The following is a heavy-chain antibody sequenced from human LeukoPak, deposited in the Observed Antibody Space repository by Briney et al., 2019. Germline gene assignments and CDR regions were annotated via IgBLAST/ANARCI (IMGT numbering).Heavy chain of an antibody. D-gene: IGHD4-17*01. V-gene: IGHV4-38-2*02. J-gene: IGHJ5*02. CDR3: ARGLVTTADGWFDR. CDR1: GYSFSSDYY. Sequence: PSETLSLTCSVYGYSFSSDYYWGCRRQPPGKGLEWIGSIYHSGSTYYNPPLKRRATIVENTTNHQFLLQLSFVTAATTAVYYWARGLVTTADGWFDRWGEGTLVTVSS. CDR2: IYHSGST.